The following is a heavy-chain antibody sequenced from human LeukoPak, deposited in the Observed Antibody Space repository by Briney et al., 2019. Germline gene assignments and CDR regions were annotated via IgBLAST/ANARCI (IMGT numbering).Heavy chain of an antibody. J-gene: IGHJ4*02. Sequence: ASVKVSCKASGGTFSSYAISWVRQAPGQGLEWMGRIIPILGIANYAQKFQGRVTITADKSTSTAYMELSSLRSEDTAVYYCARMYSSSWYDVNYWGQGTLVTVSS. CDR1: GGTFSSYA. CDR3: ARMYSSSWYDVNY. CDR2: IIPILGIA. V-gene: IGHV1-69*04. D-gene: IGHD6-13*01.